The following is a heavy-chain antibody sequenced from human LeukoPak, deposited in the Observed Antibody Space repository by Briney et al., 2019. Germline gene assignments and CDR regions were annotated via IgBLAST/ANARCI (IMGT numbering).Heavy chain of an antibody. D-gene: IGHD3-22*01. J-gene: IGHJ4*02. CDR1: GGTFSSYA. V-gene: IGHV1-18*01. CDR2: ISPYNGNT. Sequence: GASVKVSCKASGGTFSSYAISWVRQAPGQGLEWMGWISPYNGNTDHAQKFQGRVTMTTDTFTSTAYMDLRSLRSDDTAVYYCARKLYDSSRYGQTYYFDNWGQGTLVTVSS. CDR3: ARKLYDSSRYGQTYYFDN.